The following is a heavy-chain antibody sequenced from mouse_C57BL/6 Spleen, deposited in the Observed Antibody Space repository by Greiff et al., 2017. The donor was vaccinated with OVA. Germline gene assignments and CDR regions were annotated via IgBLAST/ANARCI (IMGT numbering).Heavy chain of an antibody. J-gene: IGHJ3*01. CDR3: ARESNLLLRPWFAY. CDR2: IHPNSGST. CDR1: GYTFTSYW. Sequence: QVQLQQSGAELVKPGASVKLSCKASGYTFTSYWMHWVKQRPGQGLEWIGMIHPNSGSTNYNEKFKSKATLTVYKSSSTAYMQLSSLSSEDSAVYYCARESNLLLRPWFAYWGQGTLVTVSA. V-gene: IGHV1-64*01. D-gene: IGHD1-1*01.